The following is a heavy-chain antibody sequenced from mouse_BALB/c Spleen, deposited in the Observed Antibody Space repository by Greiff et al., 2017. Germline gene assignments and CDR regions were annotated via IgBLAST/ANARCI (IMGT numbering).Heavy chain of an antibody. D-gene: IGHD1-1*01. V-gene: IGHV5-17*02. J-gene: IGHJ4*01. CDR3: ARSHYYGSSYYAMDY. CDR1: GFTFSSFG. CDR2: ISSGSSTI. Sequence: EVQLQESGGGLVQPGGSRKLSCAASGFTFSSFGMHWVRQAPEKGLEWVAYISSGSSTIYYADTVKGRFTISRDNPKNTLFLQMTSLRSEDTAMYYCARSHYYGSSYYAMDYWGQGTSVTVSS.